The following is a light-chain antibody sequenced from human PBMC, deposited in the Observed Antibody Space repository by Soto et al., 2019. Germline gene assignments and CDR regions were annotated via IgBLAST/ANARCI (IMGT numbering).Light chain of an antibody. Sequence: QSALTQPASVSGSPGQSITISCTGTSSDVGAYNYVSWYQHLPGKAPKLMIFEVTHRPSGVSNRFSGSQSGNTASLTISGLQAEDEADYYCSSYTTRSTVVFGGGTKVTVL. V-gene: IGLV2-14*01. CDR2: EVT. J-gene: IGLJ2*01. CDR3: SSYTTRSTVV. CDR1: SSDVGAYNY.